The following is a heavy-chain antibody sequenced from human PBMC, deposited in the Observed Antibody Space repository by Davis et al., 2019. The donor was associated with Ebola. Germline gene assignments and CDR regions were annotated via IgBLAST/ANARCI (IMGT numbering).Heavy chain of an antibody. J-gene: IGHJ5*02. D-gene: IGHD2-8*01. Sequence: PSETLSLTCTVSGGSISSYYWSWIRQPPGKGLEWIGYIYYSGSTNYNPSLKSRVTISVDTSKNQFSLKLSSVTAADTAVYYCARGYCTNGVCYPWWRNWFDPWGQGTLVTVSS. CDR2: IYYSGST. V-gene: IGHV4-59*01. CDR3: ARGYCTNGVCYPWWRNWFDP. CDR1: GGSISSYY.